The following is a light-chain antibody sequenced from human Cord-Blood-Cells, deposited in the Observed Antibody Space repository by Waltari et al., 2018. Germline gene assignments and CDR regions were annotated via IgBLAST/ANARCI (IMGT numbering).Light chain of an antibody. CDR3: QQYNSYSPYT. J-gene: IGKJ2*01. V-gene: IGKV1-5*03. CDR2: KAS. CDR1: QSISSW. Sequence: IQMTQSTSTLSASVGDRVTINCRASQSISSWLAWSHQKQVKAPKLLIYKASSLESGFPSRFSGSGSGTEFTLTISSLQPDDFATYYCQQYNSYSPYTFGQGTKLEIK.